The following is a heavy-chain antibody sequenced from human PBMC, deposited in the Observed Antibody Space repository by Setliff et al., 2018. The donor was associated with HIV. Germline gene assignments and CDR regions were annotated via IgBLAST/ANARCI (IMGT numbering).Heavy chain of an antibody. CDR1: GFSLSTSGVG. D-gene: IGHD4-17*01. CDR3: AHRAYCGEFGF. Sequence: SGPTLVNPTPPLTLTCIFSGFSLSTSGVGVGWIRQPTGKALEWLALIYWDDDKHYSPYLKSRLTITKDTSKNQVVLKMANMDPVDTATYYCAHRAYCGEFGFWGQGTQVTVSS. V-gene: IGHV2-5*02. J-gene: IGHJ4*02. CDR2: IYWDDDK.